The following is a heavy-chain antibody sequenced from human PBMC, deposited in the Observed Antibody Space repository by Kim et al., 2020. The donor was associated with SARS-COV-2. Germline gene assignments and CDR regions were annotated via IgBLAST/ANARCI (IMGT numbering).Heavy chain of an antibody. CDR3: AREGRNGIDY. CDR1: GITVSSNY. V-gene: IGHV3-53*01. CDR2: IYSGGST. J-gene: IGHJ4*02. Sequence: GGSLRLSRAASGITVSSNYMSWVRQAPGKGLEWVSVIYSGGSTYYADSVKGRFTISRDNSKNTLYLQMNSLRPEDTAVYYCAREGRNGIDYWGQGTLVTVSS.